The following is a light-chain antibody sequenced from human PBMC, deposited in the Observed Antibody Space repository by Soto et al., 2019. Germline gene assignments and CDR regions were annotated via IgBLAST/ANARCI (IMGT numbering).Light chain of an antibody. CDR2: GAS. CDR1: QSVSTRY. CDR3: QQFGDSPPAFT. J-gene: IGKJ2*01. Sequence: ESVLTQSPGTLSLSPGERATLSCRASQSVSTRYVTWHQQKAGQAPRLLIYGASIRATGIPDRFSGSGSGTDFTLTISRLEPEDSAVYYCQQFGDSPPAFTFGQGTKLEI. V-gene: IGKV3-20*01.